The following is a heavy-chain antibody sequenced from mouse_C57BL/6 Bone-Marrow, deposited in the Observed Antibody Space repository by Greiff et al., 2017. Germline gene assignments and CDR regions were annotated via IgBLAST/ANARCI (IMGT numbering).Heavy chain of an antibody. V-gene: IGHV1-82*01. CDR3: ARWADY. CDR1: GYAFSSSW. J-gene: IGHJ2*01. CDR2: IYPGDGDT. Sequence: VQLQQSGPELVKPGASVKISCKASGYAFSSSWMNWVKQRPGKGLEWIGRIYPGDGDTNYNGKFKGKATLTADSSSSTAYMQLSSLTSEYSAVYFCARWADYWGQGTTLTVSS.